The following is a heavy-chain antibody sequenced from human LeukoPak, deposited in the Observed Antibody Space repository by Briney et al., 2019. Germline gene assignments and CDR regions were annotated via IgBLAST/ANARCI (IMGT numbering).Heavy chain of an antibody. Sequence: PSETLSLTCTVSGGSISSYYWSWIRQTPGKGLEWIGCINYSGNTDYSPSLKSRLTISVDTSKNQFSLRLRSVTAADTAVYYCARSSGWSLFDCWGQGSLVTVSS. CDR3: ARSSGWSLFDC. J-gene: IGHJ4*02. D-gene: IGHD6-19*01. CDR1: GGSISSYY. V-gene: IGHV4-59*01. CDR2: INYSGNT.